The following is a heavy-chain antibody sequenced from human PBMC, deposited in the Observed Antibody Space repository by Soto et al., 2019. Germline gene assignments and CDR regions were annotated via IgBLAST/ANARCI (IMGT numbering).Heavy chain of an antibody. CDR2: IHHNGYT. CDR3: ARSGRYSSSWFNWFDP. J-gene: IGHJ5*02. CDR1: GGSFSDYY. Sequence: PSETLSLTCTVYGGSFSDYYSTWIRQPPGEGLEWIGEIHHNGYTNYNPSLKSRVTISVDTSKNQFSLKLSSVTAADTAVYYCARSGRYSSSWFNWFDPWGQGTLVTVSS. D-gene: IGHD6-13*01. V-gene: IGHV4-34*01.